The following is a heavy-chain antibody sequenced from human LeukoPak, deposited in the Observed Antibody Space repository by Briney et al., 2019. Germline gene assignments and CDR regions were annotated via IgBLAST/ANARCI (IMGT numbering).Heavy chain of an antibody. CDR2: ISDSGAGT. D-gene: IGHD6-19*01. J-gene: IGHJ4*02. Sequence: GGSLRLSWAASGFTFSSFAMSWVRQAPGKGLEWVSGISDSGAGTYYPASVKGRFTISRDNSKNTLYLQMNSLRADDTAVYYCAIAKGPVDIVVAATGVFGYWGQGTLVTVSS. CDR3: AIAKGPVDIVVAATGVFGY. V-gene: IGHV3-23*01. CDR1: GFTFSSFA.